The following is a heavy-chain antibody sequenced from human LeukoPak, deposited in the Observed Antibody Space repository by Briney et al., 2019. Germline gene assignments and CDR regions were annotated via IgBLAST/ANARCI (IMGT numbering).Heavy chain of an antibody. CDR2: IYYSGST. D-gene: IGHD7-27*01. CDR3: ARGLWAMSYYYYMDV. CDR1: GGSISSYY. J-gene: IGHJ6*03. Sequence: SETLSLTCTVSGGSISSYYWSWIRQPPGKGLEWIGYIYYSGSTNYNPSLKSRVTISVDTSKNQFSLKLSSVTAADTAVYYCARGLWAMSYYYYMDVWGKGTTVTVSS. V-gene: IGHV4-59*01.